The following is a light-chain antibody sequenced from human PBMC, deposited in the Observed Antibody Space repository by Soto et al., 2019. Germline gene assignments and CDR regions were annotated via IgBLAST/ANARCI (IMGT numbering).Light chain of an antibody. J-gene: IGLJ3*02. CDR1: SSDIGGYYY. CDR3: QTWGTGFGV. CDR2: DVS. Sequence: QSALTQPASVSGSPGQSITISCTGSSSDIGGYYYVSWYQQHTGQAPKLLIFDVSDRPSGVSNRFSGSKSGNTASLTISGLQTEDEADYYCQTWGTGFGVFGGGTKLTVL. V-gene: IGLV2-14*01.